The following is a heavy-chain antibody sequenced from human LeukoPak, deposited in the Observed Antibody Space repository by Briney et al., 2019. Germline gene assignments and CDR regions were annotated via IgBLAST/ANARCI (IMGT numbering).Heavy chain of an antibody. Sequence: SQTLSLTCTVSGGSVTSGNYYWNWIRQPAGKGLEWIGRIYTSGSTTYNPSLKSRVTMSVDTSRNQFSLKLSSVTAADTAVYYCARATSWYVSCFDPWGQGTLVTVSS. CDR2: IYTSGST. CDR1: GGSVTSGNYY. J-gene: IGHJ5*02. D-gene: IGHD2-2*01. CDR3: ARATSWYVSCFDP. V-gene: IGHV4-61*02.